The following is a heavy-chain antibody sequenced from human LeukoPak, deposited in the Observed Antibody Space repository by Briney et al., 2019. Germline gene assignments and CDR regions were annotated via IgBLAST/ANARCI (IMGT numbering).Heavy chain of an antibody. CDR2: IYHSGST. CDR1: GGSISSNW. J-gene: IGHJ4*02. Sequence: SETLSLTCAVSGGSISSNWWSWVRQPPGKGLEWIGEIYHSGSTNYNPSLKSRVTISVDKSKNQFSLKLGSVTAADTAVYYCARAGGCSTTSCDLDYWGQGTVVTVSS. CDR3: ARAGGCSTTSCDLDY. D-gene: IGHD2-2*01. V-gene: IGHV4-4*02.